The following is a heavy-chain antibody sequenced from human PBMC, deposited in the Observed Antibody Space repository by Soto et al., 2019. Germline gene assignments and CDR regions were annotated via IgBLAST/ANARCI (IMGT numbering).Heavy chain of an antibody. D-gene: IGHD3-10*01. CDR3: ARFAAGGYYSSGG. CDR1: GFTFSSYA. Sequence: PGGSLRLSCAASGFTFSSYAMHWVRQAPGKGLEWVAVISYDGSNKYYADSVKGRFTISRDNSKNTLYLQMNSLRAEDTAVYYCARFAAGGYYSSGGWGQGTLVTVSS. J-gene: IGHJ4*02. CDR2: ISYDGSNK. V-gene: IGHV3-30-3*01.